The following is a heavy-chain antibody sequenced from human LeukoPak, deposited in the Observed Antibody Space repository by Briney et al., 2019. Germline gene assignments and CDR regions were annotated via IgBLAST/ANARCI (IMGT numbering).Heavy chain of an antibody. J-gene: IGHJ4*02. CDR1: GFTFSSYG. Sequence: PGGSLRLSCAASGFTFSSYGMHWVRQAPGKGLEWVAVISYDGSNKYYADSVKGRFTISRDNSKNTLYLQMNSLRAEDTAVYYCARAYYGSGSNHLDYWGQGTLVTVSS. D-gene: IGHD3-10*01. CDR3: ARAYYGSGSNHLDY. CDR2: ISYDGSNK. V-gene: IGHV3-30*03.